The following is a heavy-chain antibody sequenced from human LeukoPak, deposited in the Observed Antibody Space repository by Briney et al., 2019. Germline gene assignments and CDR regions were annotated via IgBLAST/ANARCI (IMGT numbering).Heavy chain of an antibody. CDR1: GFTFSDYY. V-gene: IGHV3-11*06. Sequence: GGSLRLSGAASGFTFSDYYMSWIRQPPGKGLEWVSYISSSSSYTNYADSVKGRFTISRDNAKNSLYLQMNSLRAEDTAVYYCARFYYDYVWGSYRYTQFDYWGQGTLVTVSS. CDR3: ARFYYDYVWGSYRYTQFDY. D-gene: IGHD3-16*02. J-gene: IGHJ4*02. CDR2: ISSSSSYT.